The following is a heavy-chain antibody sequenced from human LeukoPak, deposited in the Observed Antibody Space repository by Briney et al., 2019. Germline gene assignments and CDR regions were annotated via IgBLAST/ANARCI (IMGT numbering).Heavy chain of an antibody. D-gene: IGHD5-18*01. CDR3: ARARVTAYTSMVTAIDY. CDR2: ISTSGSTI. J-gene: IGHJ4*02. Sequence: GGSLRLSCAASGFTFSDFHMSWIRQAPGKGLEWVSYISTSGSTIHYADSVKGRFTISRDNAKNSLHLQMNSLRAEDTAVYYCARARVTAYTSMVTAIDYWGQGTLVTVSS. CDR1: GFTFSDFH. V-gene: IGHV3-11*01.